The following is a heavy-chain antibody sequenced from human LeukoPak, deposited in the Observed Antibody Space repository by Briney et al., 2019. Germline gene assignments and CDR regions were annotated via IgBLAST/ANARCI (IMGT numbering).Heavy chain of an antibody. V-gene: IGHV4-34*01. CDR2: IHYTGAT. J-gene: IGHJ4*02. D-gene: IGHD3-9*01. Sequence: PSXXLSLTCXXYXXSXTGYXXSWLRQTPGRGLEWVGEIHYTGATSYDPSLKSRATISTDTSKNQFSLRLSSVTAADTAVYYCARGNILTGYCFDFWGQGALVTVSS. CDR3: ARGNILTGYCFDF. CDR1: XXSXTGYX.